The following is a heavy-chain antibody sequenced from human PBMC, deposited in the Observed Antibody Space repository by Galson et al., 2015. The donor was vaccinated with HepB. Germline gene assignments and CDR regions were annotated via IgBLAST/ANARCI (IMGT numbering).Heavy chain of an antibody. CDR3: TRSFAALRIDAFDI. J-gene: IGHJ3*02. D-gene: IGHD6-13*01. Sequence: SLRLSCAASGFTFSGSAMHWVRQASGKGLEWVGRIRSKANNYATAYAASVKGRFTISRDDSKNTAYLQMNSLKTEDTAVYYCTRSFAALRIDAFDIWGQGTMVTVSS. CDR1: GFTFSGSA. V-gene: IGHV3-73*01. CDR2: IRSKANNYAT.